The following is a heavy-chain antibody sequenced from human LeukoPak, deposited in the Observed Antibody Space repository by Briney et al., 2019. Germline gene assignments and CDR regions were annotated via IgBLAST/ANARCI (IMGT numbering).Heavy chain of an antibody. V-gene: IGHV1-3*03. CDR1: GYTLTELS. CDR3: ARVVKYSSGPLTDLLPYYFDS. D-gene: IGHD6-19*01. J-gene: IGHJ4*02. Sequence: GASVKVSCKVSGYTLTELSMHWARQAPGQRLEWMGWINAGNGNTKYSQEFQGRVTISRDTSATTVYMELSSLRSEDMAVYYCARVVKYSSGPLTDLLPYYFDSWGQGTLVTVSS. CDR2: INAGNGNT.